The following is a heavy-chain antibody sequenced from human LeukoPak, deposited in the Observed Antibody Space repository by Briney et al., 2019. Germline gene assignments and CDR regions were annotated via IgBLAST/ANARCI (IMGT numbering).Heavy chain of an antibody. V-gene: IGHV3-30-3*01. CDR2: ISYDGSNK. J-gene: IGHJ4*02. Sequence: GGSLRLSCAASGFTFSSYAMHWVRQAPGKGLEWVAVISYDGSNKYYADSVKGRFTISRDNSKSTLYLQMNSLRAEDAAVYYCAAKDLIDHWGQGTLVTVSS. CDR3: AAKDLIDH. CDR1: GFTFSSYA.